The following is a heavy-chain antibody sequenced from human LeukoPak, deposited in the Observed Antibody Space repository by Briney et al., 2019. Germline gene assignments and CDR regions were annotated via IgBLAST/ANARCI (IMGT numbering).Heavy chain of an antibody. CDR3: ARQTAKNVDTARFDY. J-gene: IGHJ4*02. D-gene: IGHD5-18*01. Sequence: NTSETLSLTCTISGGSINNYYWSWIRQPPGKGLEWIGYIYYSGSTNYNPSLNSRVNISLDTSKNQFSLRLSSVTAADTAVYYCARQTAKNVDTARFDYWGQGTLVTVSS. V-gene: IGHV4-59*08. CDR1: GGSINNYY. CDR2: IYYSGST.